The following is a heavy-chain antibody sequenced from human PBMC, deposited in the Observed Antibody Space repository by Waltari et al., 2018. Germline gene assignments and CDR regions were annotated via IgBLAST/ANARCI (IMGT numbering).Heavy chain of an antibody. CDR1: GFTFRDYW. CDR2: INRDGRTT. D-gene: IGHD5-12*01. Sequence: EVQLVESGGGALQPGGSLRLSCAASGFTFRDYWMYWVRQGPGKGLLWVSLINRDGRTTTYADSVKGRFTISRDNAKNTLDLQMNSVRVEDSAVYFCVRGGSYGSMDYGGQGTLVSVSS. J-gene: IGHJ4*02. V-gene: IGHV3-74*01. CDR3: VRGGSYGSMDY.